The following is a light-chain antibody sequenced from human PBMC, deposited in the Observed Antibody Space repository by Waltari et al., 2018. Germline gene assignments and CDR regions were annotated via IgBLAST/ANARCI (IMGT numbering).Light chain of an antibody. CDR3: QQYYTTPFT. CDR1: QSVLSSIYNKNC. CDR2: WAS. Sequence: DIVMTQSPDSLAVSLGERATMKCKSSQSVLSSIYNKNCLVWYQQKPGQPPKPLIYWASTRESGVPDRFSGSGSETEFTLTISSLQAEDVAVYYCQQYYTTPFTFGGGTKVEIK. J-gene: IGKJ4*01. V-gene: IGKV4-1*01.